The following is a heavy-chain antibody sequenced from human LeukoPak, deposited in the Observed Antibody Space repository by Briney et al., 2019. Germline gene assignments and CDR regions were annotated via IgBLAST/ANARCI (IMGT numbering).Heavy chain of an antibody. Sequence: GASVKVSCKASGYTFTSYGISWLRQAPGQGLEWMGWISAYNGNTNYAQKLQGRVTITTDTSTSTAYIELGSLRSDDTAVYYCARRAVVAPAFDIWGQGTMVTVSS. D-gene: IGHD2-15*01. CDR1: GYTFTSYG. J-gene: IGHJ3*02. CDR2: ISAYNGNT. V-gene: IGHV1-18*01. CDR3: ARRAVVAPAFDI.